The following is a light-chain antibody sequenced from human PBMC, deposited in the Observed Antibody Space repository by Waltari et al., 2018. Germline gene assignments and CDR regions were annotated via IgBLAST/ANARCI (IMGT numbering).Light chain of an antibody. CDR3: CSYAGNNYVL. J-gene: IGLJ2*01. CDR1: STDIGFSSY. V-gene: IGLV2-23*02. Sequence: QSALTQPASVSWSPGPSTTISCPGTSTDIGFSSYVSWYQHHPGKPPKVMIYDVTKRPSGVSNRFSGSKSGNTASLTISGLQAEDEADYYCCSYAGNNYVLFGGGTKLTVL. CDR2: DVT.